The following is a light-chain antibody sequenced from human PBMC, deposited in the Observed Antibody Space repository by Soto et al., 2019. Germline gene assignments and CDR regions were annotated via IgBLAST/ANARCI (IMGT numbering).Light chain of an antibody. Sequence: QSALTQPASVSGSPGQSITISCTGTSSDVGTYNLVSWYQQHPGKAPKLIIYEVTQRPSGVSNRFSGSKSGNTASLTISGLQAEDEADYYYCSYAGGSTSVFGTGTKVT. CDR2: EVT. CDR3: CSYAGGSTSV. J-gene: IGLJ1*01. V-gene: IGLV2-23*02. CDR1: SSDVGTYNL.